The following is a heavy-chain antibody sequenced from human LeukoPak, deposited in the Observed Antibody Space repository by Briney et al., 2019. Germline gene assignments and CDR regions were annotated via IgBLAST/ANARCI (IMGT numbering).Heavy chain of an antibody. D-gene: IGHD4-17*01. CDR3: AKEAYGVFDY. Sequence: ASVKVSRKASGYTFTNYGISWVRQAPGQGLEWMGWISAYNGNTNYAQKLQGRVTMTTDTSTSTAYMELRSLRSDDTAVYYCAKEAYGVFDYWGQGTLVTVSS. J-gene: IGHJ4*02. CDR2: ISAYNGNT. CDR1: GYTFTNYG. V-gene: IGHV1-18*01.